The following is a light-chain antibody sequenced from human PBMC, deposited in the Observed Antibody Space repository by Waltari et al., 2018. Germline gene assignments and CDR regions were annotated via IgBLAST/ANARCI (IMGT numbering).Light chain of an antibody. CDR2: KAS. J-gene: IGKJ4*01. V-gene: IGKV1-5*03. CDR1: QIISSW. CDR3: HQYTTYSSLT. Sequence: DIQLTQSTPTLSASVGDRVTLTCRASQIISSWLAWYQQKPGLPPKLLIHKASTLQTAVPSRFSGSGSGTEFTLTISGLQPDDFATYYCHQYTTYSSLTFGGGTKVEVK.